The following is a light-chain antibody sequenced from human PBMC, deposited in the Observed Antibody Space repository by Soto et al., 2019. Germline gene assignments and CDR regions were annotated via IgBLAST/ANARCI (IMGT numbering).Light chain of an antibody. Sequence: QSALTQPASVSGSPGQSITISCTGTSSDVGGYNYVSWYQQHPGKAPKLMIYDVSNRPSGVSNRFSGSKSGNTASLAISGLQAEEEPDYYCSSYTGSRTYGVFGGGTKLTVL. CDR3: SSYTGSRTYGV. CDR2: DVS. V-gene: IGLV2-14*01. CDR1: SSDVGGYNY. J-gene: IGLJ2*01.